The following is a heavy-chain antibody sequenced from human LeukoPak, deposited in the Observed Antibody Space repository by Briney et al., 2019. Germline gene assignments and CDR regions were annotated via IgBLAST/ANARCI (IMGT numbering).Heavy chain of an antibody. CDR2: ISYDGSNK. J-gene: IGHJ4*02. CDR1: GFTFSSYA. Sequence: GGSLRLSCAASGFTFSSYAMHWVRQAPGKGLEWVAVISYDGSNKYYADSVKGRFTISRDNSKNTLYLQMNSLRAEDTAVYYCAKDPTIVVVTGYFDYWGQGTLVTVSS. D-gene: IGHD2-21*02. CDR3: AKDPTIVVVTGYFDY. V-gene: IGHV3-30-3*01.